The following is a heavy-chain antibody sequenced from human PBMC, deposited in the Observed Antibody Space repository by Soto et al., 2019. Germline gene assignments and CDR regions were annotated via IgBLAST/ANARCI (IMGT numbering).Heavy chain of an antibody. CDR1: GDSISSYY. J-gene: IGHJ5*02. CDR2: IFYSGST. CDR3: ARAQGTIFGVVTPYNCFDP. V-gene: IGHV4-59*12. Sequence: SETLSLTCTVSGDSISSYYWGWIRQPPGKGLEWIGDIFYSGSTKYNPSLESRVTISVDTSKNQFSLKLSSVTAADTAVYYCARAQGTIFGVVTPYNCFDPWGQGTLVTVSS. D-gene: IGHD3-3*01.